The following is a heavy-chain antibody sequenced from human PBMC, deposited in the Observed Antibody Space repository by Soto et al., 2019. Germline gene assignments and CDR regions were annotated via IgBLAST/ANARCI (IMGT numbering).Heavy chain of an antibody. V-gene: IGHV3-23*01. CDR3: AKDLRTSYYYDSSGYPTYYYYYGMDV. Sequence: GGSLRLSCAASGFTFSSYAMSWVRQAPGKGLEWVSAISGSGGSTYYADSVKGRFTISRDNSKNTLYLQMNSLRAEDTAVYYCAKDLRTSYYYDSSGYPTYYYYYGMDVWGQGTTVTVSS. D-gene: IGHD3-22*01. CDR2: ISGSGGST. J-gene: IGHJ6*02. CDR1: GFTFSSYA.